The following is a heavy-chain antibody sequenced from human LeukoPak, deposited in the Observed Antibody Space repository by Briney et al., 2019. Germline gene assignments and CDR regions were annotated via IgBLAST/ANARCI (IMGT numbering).Heavy chain of an antibody. CDR1: GFTFNIHA. V-gene: IGHV3-23*01. D-gene: IGHD5-24*01. J-gene: IGHJ4*02. Sequence: GRSLRLSCAASGFTFNIHAMDWVRQAPGKGLEGVSSISGIGISIYYADSVKGRFTISRDNSKNTVYLQMNRLIAEDTAVYYCAKDMHGYDRPVDYWGRGTQVTVSS. CDR3: AKDMHGYDRPVDY. CDR2: ISGIGISI.